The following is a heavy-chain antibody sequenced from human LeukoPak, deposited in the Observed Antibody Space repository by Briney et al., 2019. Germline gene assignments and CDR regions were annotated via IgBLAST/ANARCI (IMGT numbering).Heavy chain of an antibody. D-gene: IGHD4-23*01. CDR2: IYSGGST. V-gene: IGHV3-53*04. CDR3: ASSDYGGNPGEYYGMDV. Sequence: GGSLRLSCAASGLTVSSNYMSWVRQAPGKGLEWVSVIYSGGSTYYADSVKGRFTISRHNSKNTLYLQMNSLRAEDTAVYYCASSDYGGNPGEYYGMDVWGQGTTVTVSS. J-gene: IGHJ6*02. CDR1: GLTVSSNY.